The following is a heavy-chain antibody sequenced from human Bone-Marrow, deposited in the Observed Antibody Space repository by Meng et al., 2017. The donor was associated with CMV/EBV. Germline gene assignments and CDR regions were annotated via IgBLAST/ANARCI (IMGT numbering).Heavy chain of an antibody. CDR1: GFTFSSYW. D-gene: IGHD3-3*01. CDR3: ARDGGLPDAFDI. V-gene: IGHV3-7*01. Sequence: GESLKISCAASGFTFSSYWMSWVRQAPGKGLEWVANIKQDGSEKYYVDSVKGRFTISRDNAKNSLYLQMNSLRAEGTAVYYCARDGGLPDAFDIWGQGTMVTVSS. J-gene: IGHJ3*02. CDR2: IKQDGSEK.